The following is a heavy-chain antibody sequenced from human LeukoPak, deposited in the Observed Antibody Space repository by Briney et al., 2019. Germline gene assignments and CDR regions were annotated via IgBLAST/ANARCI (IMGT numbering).Heavy chain of an antibody. Sequence: PGGSLRLSCAASGFTVTSNYMTWVPQAPGKGLEWVSVIYSRGITYYADSVKGRFTISRDNSKNTLYLQMNSLRAEDTAVYYCARGGWELSYWGQGTLVTVSS. CDR3: ARGGWELSY. CDR2: IYSRGIT. D-gene: IGHD1-26*01. CDR1: GFTVTSNY. V-gene: IGHV3-53*01. J-gene: IGHJ4*02.